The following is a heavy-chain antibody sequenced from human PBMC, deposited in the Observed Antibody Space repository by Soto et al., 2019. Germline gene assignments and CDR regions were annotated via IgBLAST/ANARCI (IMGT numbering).Heavy chain of an antibody. V-gene: IGHV3-53*04. CDR2: IYSGGST. J-gene: IGHJ6*03. D-gene: IGHD3-10*01. CDR1: GFTFSSYA. Sequence: PGGSLRLSCAASGFTFSSYAMHWVRQAPGKGLEWVSVIYSGGSTYYADSVKGRFTISRHNSKNTLYLQMNSLRAEDTAVYYCARDRGFYMDVWGKGTTVTVSS. CDR3: ARDRGFYMDV.